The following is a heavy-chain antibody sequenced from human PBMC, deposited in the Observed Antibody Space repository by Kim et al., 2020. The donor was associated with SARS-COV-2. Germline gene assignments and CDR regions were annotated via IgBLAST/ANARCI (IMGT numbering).Heavy chain of an antibody. Sequence: GGSLRLSCAASGFTFNKHGMHWVRQAPGKGLEWVAVIWFDGTNKYYTDSVKGRFTISRDNSNNTLYLQMDRLRAEDTAVYYCARVIHPIDYCSTPSCYTGGFDNWGQGTLVTVSS. CDR3: ARVIHPIDYCSTPSCYTGGFDN. D-gene: IGHD2-2*02. V-gene: IGHV3-33*01. J-gene: IGHJ4*02. CDR2: IWFDGTNK. CDR1: GFTFNKHG.